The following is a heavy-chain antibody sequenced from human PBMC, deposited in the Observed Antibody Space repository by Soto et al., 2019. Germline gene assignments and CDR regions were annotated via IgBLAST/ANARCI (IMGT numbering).Heavy chain of an antibody. CDR1: GGSISSYY. CDR3: ARGSLGNWFDP. CDR2: IYNSGSTNYNP. J-gene: IGHJ5*02. V-gene: IGHV4-59*01. Sequence: PSETLSLTCTVSGGSISSYYWGWIRQPPGKGLEWIGYIYNSGSTNYNPNYNPTLKSRVTISVDTSKNQFSLKLSSVTAADTAVYYCARGSLGNWFDPWGQGTLVTVSS.